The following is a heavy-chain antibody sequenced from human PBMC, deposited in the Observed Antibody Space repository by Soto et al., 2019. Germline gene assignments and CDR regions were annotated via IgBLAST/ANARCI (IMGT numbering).Heavy chain of an antibody. CDR2: ISYDGSNK. V-gene: IGHV3-30*18. J-gene: IGHJ4*02. CDR1: GFTFSSYG. D-gene: IGHD6-6*01. CDR3: AKDGDPWGSGIAARPTAFDY. Sequence: QVQLVESGGVVVQPGRSLRLSCAASGFTFSSYGMHWVRQAPGKGLEWVAVISYDGSNKYYADSVKGRFTISRDNSKNTLYLQMNSLRAEDTAVYYCAKDGDPWGSGIAARPTAFDYWGQGTLVTVSS.